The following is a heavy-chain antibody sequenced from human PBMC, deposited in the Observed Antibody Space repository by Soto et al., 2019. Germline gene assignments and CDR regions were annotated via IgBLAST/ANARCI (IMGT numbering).Heavy chain of an antibody. CDR1: GFTFTLYS. Sequence: QVQLVQSGAEVKKPGASVKVSCRASGFTFTLYSMHWVLQAPGQRLEWMGWINGGSGKTKYSQKFQGRVTIARDTAASTAYMEVSSLRSEDTAVYYCARYSGNYQDAFDIWGPGTMVTVSS. CDR2: INGGSGKT. J-gene: IGHJ3*02. CDR3: ARYSGNYQDAFDI. V-gene: IGHV1-3*01. D-gene: IGHD1-26*01.